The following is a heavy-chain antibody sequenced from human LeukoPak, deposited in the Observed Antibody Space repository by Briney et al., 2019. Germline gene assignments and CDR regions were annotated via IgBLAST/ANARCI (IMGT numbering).Heavy chain of an antibody. CDR2: IYPGDSDT. V-gene: IGHV5-51*01. J-gene: IGHJ4*02. Sequence: TGESLKISCKGSGYSFTSYWIGWVRQMPGKGLEWMGIIYPGDSDTRYSPSFQGQVTISADKPISTAYLQWSSLKASDTAMYYCARVGMVRGVITHFDYWGQGTLVTVSS. CDR3: ARVGMVRGVITHFDY. CDR1: GYSFTSYW. D-gene: IGHD3-10*01.